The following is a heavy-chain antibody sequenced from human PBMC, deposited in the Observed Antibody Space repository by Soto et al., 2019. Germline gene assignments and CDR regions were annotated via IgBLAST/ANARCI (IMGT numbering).Heavy chain of an antibody. Sequence: QVQLVQSGAEVKKPGASVKVSCKASGYTFTSYGISWVRQAPGQGLEWMGWISAYNGNTNYAQKLQGRVTMTTDTXXSXAXXELRSLRSDDTAVYYCASYGDAGWRNPYYYYGMDVWGQGTTVTVSS. V-gene: IGHV1-18*01. D-gene: IGHD4-17*01. CDR3: ASYGDAGWRNPYYYYGMDV. CDR1: GYTFTSYG. CDR2: ISAYNGNT. J-gene: IGHJ6*02.